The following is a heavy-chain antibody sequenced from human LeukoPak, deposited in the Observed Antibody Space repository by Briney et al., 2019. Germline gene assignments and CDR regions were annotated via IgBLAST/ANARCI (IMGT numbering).Heavy chain of an antibody. V-gene: IGHV6-1*01. CDR1: GDSVSSNSAA. Sequence: SQTLSLTCAISGDSVSSNSAAWNWIRQSPSRGLEWLGRTYYRSKWYNDYAVSVKSRITINPDTSKNQFSLQLNSVTPEDTAVYYCAREDTRFGEQDQNWFDPWGQGTLVTVSS. J-gene: IGHJ5*02. CDR2: TYYRSKWYN. CDR3: AREDTRFGEQDQNWFDP. D-gene: IGHD3-10*01.